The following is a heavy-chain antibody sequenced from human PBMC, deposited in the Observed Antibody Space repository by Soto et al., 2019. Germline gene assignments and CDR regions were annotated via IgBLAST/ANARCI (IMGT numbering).Heavy chain of an antibody. CDR3: TRDLATGIPRGLDV. CDR1: GFSFSDYY. V-gene: IGHV3-72*01. CDR2: IRNKANRYTT. Sequence: EVQLVEFGGGLVQPGGSLRLSCAASGFSFSDYYMDWVRQAPGKGLEWVGRIRNKANRYTTEYAASVKGRFTISGDDSKNSLYLQMNSLKTEDTAVYYCTRDLATGIPRGLDVWGQGITVTVSS. D-gene: IGHD2-21*02. J-gene: IGHJ6*02.